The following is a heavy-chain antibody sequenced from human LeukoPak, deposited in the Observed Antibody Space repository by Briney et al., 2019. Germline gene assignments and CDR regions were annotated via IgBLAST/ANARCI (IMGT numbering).Heavy chain of an antibody. V-gene: IGHV3-30*18. J-gene: IGHJ6*03. Sequence: GGSLRLSCAASGFTFSSYGMHRVRQAPGKGLEWVAVISYDGSNKYYADSVKGRFTISRDNSKNTLYVQMNSLRAEDTAIYYCAKETATSYYYYMNAWGKGITVTVSS. CDR2: ISYDGSNK. CDR3: AKETATSYYYYMNA. CDR1: GFTFSSYG.